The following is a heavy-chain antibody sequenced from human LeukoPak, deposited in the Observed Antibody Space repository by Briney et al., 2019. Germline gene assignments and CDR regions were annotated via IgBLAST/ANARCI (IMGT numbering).Heavy chain of an antibody. D-gene: IGHD6-19*01. CDR1: GFTLSSYA. CDR2: ISGSGGST. CDR3: AKDYSSGWYDY. Sequence: PGGSPRLSCAASGFTLSSYAMSWVRQSPGKGLEWVSVISGSGGSTNYADSVKGRFTISRDNSKNTLYLQMNSLRAEDTAVYYCAKDYSSGWYDYWGQGTLVTVSS. J-gene: IGHJ4*02. V-gene: IGHV3-23*01.